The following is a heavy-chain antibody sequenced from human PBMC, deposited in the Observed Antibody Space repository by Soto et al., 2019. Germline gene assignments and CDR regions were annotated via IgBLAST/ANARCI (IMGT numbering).Heavy chain of an antibody. CDR2: INACNGNT. CDR1: GYAFTSYG. V-gene: IGHV1-3*01. D-gene: IGHD3-3*01. CDR3: AREGDFWSGYYYYGMDV. Sequence: ASVKVHCKSSGYAFTSYGVSWVRQAPGQGLEWLGWINACNGNTKYSQKFQGRVTITRDTSASTAYMELSSLRSEDTAVYYCAREGDFWSGYYYYGMDVWGQGTTVTVSS. J-gene: IGHJ6*02.